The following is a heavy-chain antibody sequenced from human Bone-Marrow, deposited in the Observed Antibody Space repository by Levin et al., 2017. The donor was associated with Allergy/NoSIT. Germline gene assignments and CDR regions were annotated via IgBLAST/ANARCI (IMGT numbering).Heavy chain of an antibody. V-gene: IGHV3-9*01. CDR3: VKDSYDILSGPFGYFDF. D-gene: IGHD3-9*01. CDR2: SSWNSGGI. CDR1: GFRFDEYA. Sequence: SCAASGFRFDEYAMHWVRQAPGKGLEWVAGSSWNSGGIGYADSVKGRFTISRDNAKNFVYLQMNSLRAEDTALYYCVKDSYDILSGPFGYFDFWGQGTLLTVSS. J-gene: IGHJ4*02.